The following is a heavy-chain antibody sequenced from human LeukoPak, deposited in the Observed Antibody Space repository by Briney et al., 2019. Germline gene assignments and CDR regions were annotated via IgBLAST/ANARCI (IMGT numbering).Heavy chain of an antibody. CDR2: INHSRTN. CDR1: GGSFSGYY. J-gene: IGHJ4*02. Sequence: PSETLSLTCPVYGGSFSGYYWGWIRQPPGKGLEWIGEINHSRTNNYTPSLKSRVTISVDTSKTQFSLKLSSVTAVDTAVYYCARGVATVTIGSDYFDYWGQGTLVTVSS. D-gene: IGHD4-17*01. V-gene: IGHV4-34*01. CDR3: ARGVATVTIGSDYFDY.